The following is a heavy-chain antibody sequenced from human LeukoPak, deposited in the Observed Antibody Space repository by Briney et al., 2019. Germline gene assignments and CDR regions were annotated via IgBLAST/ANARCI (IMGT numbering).Heavy chain of an antibody. D-gene: IGHD4-17*01. CDR1: GFTFNNYV. V-gene: IGHV3-23*01. CDR2: ISGSGGST. Sequence: PPGGSLRPSCAASGFTFNNYVMTWVRQTPGKGLEWVSAISGSGGSTYYADSVKGRFTISRDNSKNTLYLQMNSLRAEDTALYYCAKDDYGDYGWPIDYWGQGTLVTVSA. CDR3: AKDDYGDYGWPIDY. J-gene: IGHJ4*02.